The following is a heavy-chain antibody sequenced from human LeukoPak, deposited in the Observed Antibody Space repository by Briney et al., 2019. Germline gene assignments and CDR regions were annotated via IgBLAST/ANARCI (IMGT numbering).Heavy chain of an antibody. Sequence: PGGSLRLSCAASGFTFSSYAMSWVRQAPGKGLEWVSAISGSGGSTYYAGSVKGRFTISRDNSKNTLYLQMNSLRAEDTAVYYCAKGSWLDCTGWFDPWGQGTLVTVSS. V-gene: IGHV3-23*01. CDR2: ISGSGGST. J-gene: IGHJ5*02. CDR1: GFTFSSYA. D-gene: IGHD5-24*01. CDR3: AKGSWLDCTGWFDP.